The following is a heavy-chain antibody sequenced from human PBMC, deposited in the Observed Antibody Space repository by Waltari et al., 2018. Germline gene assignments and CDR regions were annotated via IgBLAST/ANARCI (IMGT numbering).Heavy chain of an antibody. CDR1: GYSFTSY. V-gene: IGHV4-34*01. CDR3: ARRGYDFWSGYLYYFDY. CDR2: INHSGST. Sequence: VQLVQSGAEVKKPGESLKISCKGSGYSFTSYWSWIRQPPGKGLEWIGEINHSGSTNYNPSLKSRVTISVDTSKNQFSLKLSSVTAADTAVYYCARRGYDFWSGYLYYFDYWGQGTLVTVSS. D-gene: IGHD3-3*01. J-gene: IGHJ4*02.